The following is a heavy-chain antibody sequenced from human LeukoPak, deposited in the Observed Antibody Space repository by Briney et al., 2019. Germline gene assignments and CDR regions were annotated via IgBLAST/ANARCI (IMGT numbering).Heavy chain of an antibody. V-gene: IGHV3-48*01. CDR1: GFTFSSYS. CDR2: ISSSSSTI. Sequence: GGSLRLSCAASGFTFSSYSMNWVRQAPGKGLEWVSYISSSSSTIYYADSVKGRFTISRDNAKNSLYLQMNSLGAEDTAVYYCASGIRRIPTSAETDYWGQGTLVTVSS. J-gene: IGHJ4*02. CDR3: ASGIRRIPTSAETDY. D-gene: IGHD1-14*01.